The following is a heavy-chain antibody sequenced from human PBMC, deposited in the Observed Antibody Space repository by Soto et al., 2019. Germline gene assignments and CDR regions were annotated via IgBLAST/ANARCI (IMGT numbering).Heavy chain of an antibody. CDR1: GASIRSGGYY. Sequence: TLSLTCSVSGASIRSGGYYWSWLRQSPGKGLEWIGHIYYTGSTFYSPSLKSRLTISLDTSKNQFSLDLRSVTAADTAMYYCARIEMASIKWGRGTLVTVSS. CDR3: ARIEMASIK. V-gene: IGHV4-31*03. J-gene: IGHJ4*02. CDR2: IYYTGST.